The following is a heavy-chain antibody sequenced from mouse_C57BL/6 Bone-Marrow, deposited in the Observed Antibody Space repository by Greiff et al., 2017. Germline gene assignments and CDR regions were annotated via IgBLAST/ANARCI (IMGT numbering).Heavy chain of an antibody. CDR2: SSDGGSYT. J-gene: IGHJ4*01. V-gene: IGHV5-4*03. CDR3: ARGGLPYYAMDY. Sequence: EVMLVESGGGLVKPGGSLKLSCAASGFTFSSYAMSWVRQTTEKRLVWAATSSDGGSYTYYPDNVKGRFTISRDNAKNHLYLRMSHLKSEDTAMYYCARGGLPYYAMDYWGQGTSVTVSS. CDR1: GFTFSSYA. D-gene: IGHD2-2*01.